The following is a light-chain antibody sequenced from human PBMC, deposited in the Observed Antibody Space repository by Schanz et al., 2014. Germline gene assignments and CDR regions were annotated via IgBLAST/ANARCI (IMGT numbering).Light chain of an antibody. V-gene: IGLV2-8*01. CDR2: EVS. J-gene: IGLJ2*01. CDR3: QSYDSSLSGPV. CDR1: SSDVGDYNY. Sequence: QSALTQPPSASGSPGQSVTISCTGTSSDVGDYNYVSWYQQHPGKAPKLMIYEVSKRPSGVPDRFSGSKSGNTASLTVSGLQAEDEADYYCQSYDSSLSGPVFGGGTKLTVL.